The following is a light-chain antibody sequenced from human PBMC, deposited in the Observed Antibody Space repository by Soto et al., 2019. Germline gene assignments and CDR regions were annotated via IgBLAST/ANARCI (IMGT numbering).Light chain of an antibody. V-gene: IGKV3-15*01. Sequence: EIVMTQSPATLSVSPGERATLSCRASQSVSSNLAWYQQKPGQAPRLLIYGASTSATVIPARFSGSGSGTEFTLTISSLQSADFAVDYWQQYNNWPPYTFCQGTKLEIK. CDR1: QSVSSN. CDR3: QQYNNWPPYT. CDR2: GAS. J-gene: IGKJ2*01.